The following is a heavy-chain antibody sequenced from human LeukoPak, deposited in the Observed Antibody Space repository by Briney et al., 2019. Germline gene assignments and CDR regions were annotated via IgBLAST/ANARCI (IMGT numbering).Heavy chain of an antibody. V-gene: IGHV3-48*02. D-gene: IGHD5-12*01. J-gene: IGHJ4*02. CDR2: ISSSSTTI. Sequence: PGGSLRLSCAASGFTFSRYKIDWVRQAPGKGLEWISSISSSSTTIYYADSVKGRFSISRDNAKNSVSLQMNSLRDEDTAVYYCARWDIRGTAHQLDYWGQGTLVTVSS. CDR3: ARWDIRGTAHQLDY. CDR1: GFTFSRYK.